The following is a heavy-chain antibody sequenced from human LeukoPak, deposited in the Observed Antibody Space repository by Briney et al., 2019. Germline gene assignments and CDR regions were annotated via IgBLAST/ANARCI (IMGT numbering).Heavy chain of an antibody. CDR1: GFTLSSYT. D-gene: IGHD4-11*01. CDR3: ARPVATVTTPGFDY. CDR2: ISSSGSTI. V-gene: IGHV3-48*01. J-gene: IGHJ4*02. Sequence: GGSLRLSCAASGFTLSSYTMYWVRQAPGKGLEWVSYISSSGSTIYYADSVKGRFTISRDNAKNSLYLQMNSLRAEDTAVYYCARPVATVTTPGFDYWGQGTLVTVSS.